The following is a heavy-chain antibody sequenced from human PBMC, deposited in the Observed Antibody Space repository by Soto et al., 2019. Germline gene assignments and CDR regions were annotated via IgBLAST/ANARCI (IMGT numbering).Heavy chain of an antibody. CDR1: DDSITSGAYY. Sequence: SETLSLTCTVSDDSITSGAYYWGLIRQPPGKGLEWIGTIQYRGSTYYNPSLKSRVTMSLDTSKNQYSLRLSSVTAADTAVYLGAGMFCVGDLLFDYWGQGTRVTVSS. J-gene: IGHJ4*02. CDR3: AGMFCVGDLLFDY. D-gene: IGHD3-10*01. V-gene: IGHV4-39*01. CDR2: IQYRGST.